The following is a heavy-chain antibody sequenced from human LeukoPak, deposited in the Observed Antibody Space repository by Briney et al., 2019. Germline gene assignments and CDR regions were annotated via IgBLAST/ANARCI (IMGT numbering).Heavy chain of an antibody. D-gene: IGHD3-22*01. Sequence: SVKVSCKASGGTFSSYAISWVRQAPGQGLEWMGGIIPIFGTTNYAQKFQGRVTITADKSTSTAYMELSSLRSEDTAVYYCARGPMNYYDSSGYYSELRYFDYWGQGTLVTVSS. J-gene: IGHJ4*02. CDR2: IIPIFGTT. CDR1: GGTFSSYA. CDR3: ARGPMNYYDSSGYYSELRYFDY. V-gene: IGHV1-69*06.